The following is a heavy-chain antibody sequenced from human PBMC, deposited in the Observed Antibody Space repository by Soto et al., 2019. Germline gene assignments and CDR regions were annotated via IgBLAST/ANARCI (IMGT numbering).Heavy chain of an antibody. J-gene: IGHJ4*02. D-gene: IGHD6-13*01. Sequence: PRLSCAASGFSFSDYAMSWVRQAPGKGVEWVSVISESGGSTHYADSVRGRFTVSRDNSKNSLSLRMNSLRDEDTAVYFCAKRSPYSSGWYSPIFDYWGQGALVTVSS. CDR2: ISESGGST. CDR1: GFSFSDYA. V-gene: IGHV3-23*01. CDR3: AKRSPYSSGWYSPIFDY.